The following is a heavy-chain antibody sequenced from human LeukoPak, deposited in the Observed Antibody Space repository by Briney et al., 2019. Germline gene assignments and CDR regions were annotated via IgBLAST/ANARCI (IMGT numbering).Heavy chain of an antibody. Sequence: SVKVSCKASGGTFSSYAISWVRQAPGQGLEWMGGIIPIFGTANYAQKFQGRVTITRDTSASTAYMELSSLRSEDTAVYYCARELYGDWNFDYWGQGTLVTVSS. CDR1: GGTFSSYA. D-gene: IGHD4-17*01. CDR3: ARELYGDWNFDY. J-gene: IGHJ4*02. CDR2: IIPIFGTA. V-gene: IGHV1-69*05.